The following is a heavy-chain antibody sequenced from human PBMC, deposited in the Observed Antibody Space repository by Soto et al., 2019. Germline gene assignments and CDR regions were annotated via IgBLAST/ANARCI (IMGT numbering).Heavy chain of an antibody. V-gene: IGHV1-18*01. J-gene: IGHJ4*02. Sequence: GASVKVSCKASGYTFTSYGIIWVRQAPGQGLEWMGWISAYNGNTNYAQKLQGRVTMTTDTSTSTAYMELRSLRSDDTAVYYCARATLHCSSTSCYHLDYWGQGTLVTVSS. D-gene: IGHD2-2*01. CDR2: ISAYNGNT. CDR1: GYTFTSYG. CDR3: ARATLHCSSTSCYHLDY.